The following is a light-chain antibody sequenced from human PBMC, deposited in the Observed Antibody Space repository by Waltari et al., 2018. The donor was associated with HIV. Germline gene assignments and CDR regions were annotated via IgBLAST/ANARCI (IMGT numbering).Light chain of an antibody. CDR3: QSYDSGLSVV. V-gene: IGLV1-40*01. Sequence: QSVLTQPPSVSAAPGQRVTISCTGNSSNIGAGFGVPWYQQVPETAPKLLIYGDTNRPSGVPDRFSGSKSGTSASLAITGLQAEDEADYYCQSYDSGLSVVFGGGTKLTVL. J-gene: IGLJ3*02. CDR1: SSNIGAGFG. CDR2: GDT.